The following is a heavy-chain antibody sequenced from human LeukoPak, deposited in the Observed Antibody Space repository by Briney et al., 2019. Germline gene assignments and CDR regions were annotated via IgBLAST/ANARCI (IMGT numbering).Heavy chain of an antibody. CDR1: GGSISSYY. Sequence: SETLSLTCTVSGGSISSYYWSWIRQPPGKGLEWIGYIYYSGSTNYNPSLKSRVTISVDTSKNQFSLKLSSVTAADTAVYSCARLRGRGYDFWSGYPTPDAFDIWGQGTMVTVSS. J-gene: IGHJ3*02. D-gene: IGHD3-3*01. CDR2: IYYSGST. V-gene: IGHV4-59*01. CDR3: ARLRGRGYDFWSGYPTPDAFDI.